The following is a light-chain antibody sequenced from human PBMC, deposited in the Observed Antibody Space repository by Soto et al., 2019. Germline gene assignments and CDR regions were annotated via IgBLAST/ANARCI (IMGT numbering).Light chain of an antibody. J-gene: IGKJ4*01. CDR2: GAF. Sequence: EIVVTQSPATLSASPGERGSLSCRASRIFSNNLAWYTHKPGQPPRLLMYGAFTRAAGVPDRFSGSASGTDGTLTLSSLEPEEGAVYYGQQRSNWPLTVGGGTKVDI. CDR3: QQRSNWPLT. V-gene: IGKV3-11*01. CDR1: RIFSNN.